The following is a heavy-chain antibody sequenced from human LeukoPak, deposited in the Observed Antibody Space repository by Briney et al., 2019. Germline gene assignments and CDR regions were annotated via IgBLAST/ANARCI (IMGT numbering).Heavy chain of an antibody. J-gene: IGHJ4*02. CDR2: FAPEDGQT. CDR3: TTGPGAISDDDY. Sequence: ASVMVSCKLSGYSLTELSMHWVRQAPGEGLEWMGGFAPEDGQTIYAQKFQGRLTMTEDTSTDTAYMDLSSLGSDDTAIYYCTTGPGAISDDDYWGQGTLVTVSS. CDR1: GYSLTELS. D-gene: IGHD4/OR15-4a*01. V-gene: IGHV1-24*01.